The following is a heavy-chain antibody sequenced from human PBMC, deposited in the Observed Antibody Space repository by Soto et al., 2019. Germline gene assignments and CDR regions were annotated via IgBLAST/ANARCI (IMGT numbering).Heavy chain of an antibody. CDR2: VSSSSSTI. D-gene: IGHD2-15*01. Sequence: EVQLVESGGGLVQPGGSLRLSCAASGFTFSSYSMNWVRQAPGKGLEWVSYVSSSSSTIYYADSVKGRFTISRDNAKNSLYLEMDSPRDEDTAVYYCARDRGYCSGGSCIGGYWGQGTLVTVSS. CDR3: ARDRGYCSGGSCIGGY. CDR1: GFTFSSYS. J-gene: IGHJ4*02. V-gene: IGHV3-48*02.